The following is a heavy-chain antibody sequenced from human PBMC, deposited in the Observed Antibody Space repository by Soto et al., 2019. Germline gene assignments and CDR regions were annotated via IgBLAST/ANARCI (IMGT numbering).Heavy chain of an antibody. CDR3: AREVDWRQLDPYNWFGP. Sequence: QVQLVQSGAEVKKPGSSVKVSCKASGGTFSSYAISWVRQAPGQGLEWMGGIIPIFGTANYAQKFQGRVTITADESTSTAYMELSSLRSEDTAVYYCAREVDWRQLDPYNWFGPWGQGTLVTVSS. V-gene: IGHV1-69*01. CDR2: IIPIFGTA. J-gene: IGHJ5*02. CDR1: GGTFSSYA. D-gene: IGHD6-6*01.